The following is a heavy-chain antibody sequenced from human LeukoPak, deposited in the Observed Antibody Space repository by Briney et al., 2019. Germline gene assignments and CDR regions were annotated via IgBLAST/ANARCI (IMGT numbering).Heavy chain of an antibody. J-gene: IGHJ4*02. CDR1: GFTFSSYS. CDR3: AVRGVIRGFDY. D-gene: IGHD3-10*01. CDR2: ISSSSSYI. Sequence: GGSLRLSCAASGFTFSSYSMNWVRQAPGKGLEWVSSISSSSSYIYYADSVKGRFTISRDNSKNTLYLQMNSLRAEDTAVYYCAVRGVIRGFDYWGQGTLVTVSS. V-gene: IGHV3-21*01.